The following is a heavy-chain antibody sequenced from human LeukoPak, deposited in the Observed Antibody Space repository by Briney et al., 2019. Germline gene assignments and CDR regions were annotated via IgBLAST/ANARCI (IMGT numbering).Heavy chain of an antibody. CDR2: IYHSGST. J-gene: IGHJ4*02. D-gene: IGHD6-19*01. V-gene: IGHV4-38-2*02. CDR1: GYSISSGYY. Sequence: SETLSLTCTVSGYSISSGYYWGWLRQPPGKGLEWIGSIYHSGSTYYNPSLKSQVTISVDTSKNQFSLKLSSVTAADTAVYYCARQWVYFDYWGQGTLVTVSS. CDR3: ARQWVYFDY.